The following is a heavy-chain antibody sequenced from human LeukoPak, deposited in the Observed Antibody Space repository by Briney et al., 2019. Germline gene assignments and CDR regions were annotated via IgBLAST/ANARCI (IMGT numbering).Heavy chain of an antibody. V-gene: IGHV4-59*01. D-gene: IGHD5-12*01. CDR2: IYYSGST. CDR3: ARSGYDSNYFDY. J-gene: IGHJ4*02. Sequence: PSETLSLTCTVSGGSIRSYYWRLIRQPPGKGLEWIGYIYYSGSTNYNPSLKSRVTISVDTSKNQFSLKLSSVTAADTAFYYCARSGYDSNYFDYWGQGTLVTVSS. CDR1: GGSIRSYY.